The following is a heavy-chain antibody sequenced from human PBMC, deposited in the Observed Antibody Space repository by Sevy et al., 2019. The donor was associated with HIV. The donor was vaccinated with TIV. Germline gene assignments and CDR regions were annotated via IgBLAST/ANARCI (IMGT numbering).Heavy chain of an antibody. J-gene: IGHJ6*03. CDR2: IIPIFGTT. Sequence: ASVKVSCKASGGTFSSYGVSWVRQAPGQGLEWMGGIIPIFGTTNYAQKFQGRVTITADQSTSAAYMELSSLSSEDTAVYYCARDRGDSNYPLYYCMDVWGKGTTVTVS. D-gene: IGHD4-4*01. V-gene: IGHV1-69*13. CDR1: GGTFSSYG. CDR3: ARDRGDSNYPLYYCMDV.